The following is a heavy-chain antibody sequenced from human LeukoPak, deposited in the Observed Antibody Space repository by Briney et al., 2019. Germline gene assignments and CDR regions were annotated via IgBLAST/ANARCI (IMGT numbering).Heavy chain of an antibody. CDR2: IYRDGST. Sequence: GGSLRLSCAASAFIISDNFMNWVRQAPGKGLEWVSVIYRDGSTYYADSVKGRFTISRDNSKNTLYLQMYSLSAEDTAVYYCARDSSGTQVFDLWGPGTLVTVSS. CDR1: AFIISDNF. V-gene: IGHV3-53*01. J-gene: IGHJ4*02. D-gene: IGHD6-19*01. CDR3: ARDSSGTQVFDL.